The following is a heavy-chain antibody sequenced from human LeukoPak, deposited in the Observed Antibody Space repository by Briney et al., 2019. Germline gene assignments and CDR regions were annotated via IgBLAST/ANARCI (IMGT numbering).Heavy chain of an antibody. J-gene: IGHJ4*02. Sequence: PSESPSLTCTVSGGSISSYYRSWIRQPPGKGLEWIGYISYSGSTNYNPALKSRVTISVDTSKNQFSLKLSSVTAADTAVYYCARAEAGIKIDYRGQGTLVTVSS. CDR3: ARAEAGIKIDY. D-gene: IGHD6-13*01. V-gene: IGHV4-59*01. CDR2: ISYSGST. CDR1: GGSISSYY.